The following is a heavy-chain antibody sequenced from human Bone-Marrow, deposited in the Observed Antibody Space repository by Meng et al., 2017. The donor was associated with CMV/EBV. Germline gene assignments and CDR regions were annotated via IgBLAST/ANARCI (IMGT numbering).Heavy chain of an antibody. Sequence: GESLKISCAASGFTFSSYAMNWVRQAPGKGLEWVSAISASGGSAYYADLVKGRFTISRDNSKNTLYLQMNSLRVEDTAVYYCTRLEARDYYYGMDVWGQGTTVTVSS. V-gene: IGHV3-23*01. J-gene: IGHJ6*02. CDR1: GFTFSSYA. CDR3: TRLEARDYYYGMDV. CDR2: ISASGGSA.